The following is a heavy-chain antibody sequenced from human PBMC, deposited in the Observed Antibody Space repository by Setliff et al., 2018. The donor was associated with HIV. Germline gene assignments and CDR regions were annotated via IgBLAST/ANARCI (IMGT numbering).Heavy chain of an antibody. CDR1: GDSISSSGYW. CDR3: ARFRGVHSSSLLDS. Sequence: PSETLSLTCTVSGDSISSSGYWWGWIRQPPGKGLEWIGIGSYSGSTYYNPSLKSRVTISVDTSNNQLFLKVSSVTAADTAVYYCARFRGVHSSSLLDSWGQGTLVTVS. D-gene: IGHD6-6*01. CDR2: GSYSGST. J-gene: IGHJ4*02. V-gene: IGHV4-39*01.